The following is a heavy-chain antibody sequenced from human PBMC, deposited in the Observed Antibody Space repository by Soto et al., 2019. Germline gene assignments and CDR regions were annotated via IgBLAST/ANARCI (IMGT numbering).Heavy chain of an antibody. J-gene: IGHJ5*02. D-gene: IGHD3-9*01. CDR1: GYTFTSYD. V-gene: IGHV1-8*01. CDR3: ARSQNYDILTGSTDWFDP. Sequence: ASVKVSCKASGYTFTSYDINWVRQATGQGLEWMGWMNPNSGNTGYAQKFQGRVTMTRNTSISTAYMELSSLRSEDTAVYYCARSQNYDILTGSTDWFDPWGQGTLVTVSS. CDR2: MNPNSGNT.